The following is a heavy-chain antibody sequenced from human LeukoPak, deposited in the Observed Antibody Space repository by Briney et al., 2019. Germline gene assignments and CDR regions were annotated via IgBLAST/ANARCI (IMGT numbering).Heavy chain of an antibody. CDR1: GFTFSNYA. J-gene: IGHJ4*02. V-gene: IGHV3-23*01. CDR3: ARDEWAARYYFDY. Sequence: PGGFLRLSCVVSGFTFSNYAMSWVRQAPGKGLEWVSTISGSGGSTYYADSVKGRFTISRDNAKNSLYLQMNSLRAEDTAVYYCARDEWAARYYFDYWGQGTLVTVSS. CDR2: ISGSGGST. D-gene: IGHD6-6*01.